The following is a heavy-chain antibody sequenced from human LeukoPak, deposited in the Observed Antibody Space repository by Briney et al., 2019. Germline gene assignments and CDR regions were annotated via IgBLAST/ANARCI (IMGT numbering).Heavy chain of an antibody. CDR1: GFTFSSYE. CDR3: ARDFPRLGDYVGDAFDI. V-gene: IGHV3-48*03. CDR2: ISSSGSTI. D-gene: IGHD4-17*01. Sequence: GGSLRLSCAASGFTFSSYEMNWVRQAPGKGLEWVSYISSSGSTIYYADSVKGRFTISRDNAKNSLYLQMNSLRAEDTAVYYCARDFPRLGDYVGDAFDIWGQGTMVTVSS. J-gene: IGHJ3*02.